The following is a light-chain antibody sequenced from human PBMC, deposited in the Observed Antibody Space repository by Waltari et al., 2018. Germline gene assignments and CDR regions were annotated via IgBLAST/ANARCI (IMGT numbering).Light chain of an antibody. J-gene: IGKJ2*03. CDR2: KAS. CDR1: QSISNY. V-gene: IGKV1-5*03. CDR3: QQYNTYSS. Sequence: DLQMTQSPSTLSASVGDTNTITRRASQSISNYLPWYQQKPGKAPKLLIYKASSSGSGVPSRISGSGSGTEFTLTISSLQPDDFATYYCQQYNTYSSFGQGTKLEIK.